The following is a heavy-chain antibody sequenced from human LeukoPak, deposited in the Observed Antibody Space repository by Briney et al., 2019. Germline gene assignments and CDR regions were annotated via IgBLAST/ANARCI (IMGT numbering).Heavy chain of an antibody. J-gene: IGHJ4*02. CDR2: IRQDGGQT. D-gene: IGHD3-22*01. Sequence: GGSLRLSCAASELTFSGYWMNWVRQAPGKGLQWVGNIRQDGGQTHYSDSVKGRFTISRDNAKNSLYLQMNSLRAEDTAVYYCARVLLRYDSSGYHSNGFDYWGQGTLVTVSS. V-gene: IGHV3-7*01. CDR1: ELTFSGYW. CDR3: ARVLLRYDSSGYHSNGFDY.